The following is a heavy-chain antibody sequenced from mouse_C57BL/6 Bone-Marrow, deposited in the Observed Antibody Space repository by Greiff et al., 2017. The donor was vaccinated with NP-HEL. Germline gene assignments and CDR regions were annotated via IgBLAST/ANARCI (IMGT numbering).Heavy chain of an antibody. CDR1: GYTFTSYW. D-gene: IGHD1-1*01. Sequence: QVQLQQPGAELVKPGASVKMSCKASGYTFTSYWITWVKQRPGQGLEWIGDIYPGSRSTNYNEKFKGKATLTADTSSSTAYMQLSSLTSADAAVYYCARSGYYGLFDYWGKGTTLTVSS. V-gene: IGHV1-55*01. CDR3: ARSGYYGLFDY. J-gene: IGHJ2*01. CDR2: IYPGSRST.